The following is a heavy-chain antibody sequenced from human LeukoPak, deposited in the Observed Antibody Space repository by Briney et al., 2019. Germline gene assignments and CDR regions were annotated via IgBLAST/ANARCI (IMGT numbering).Heavy chain of an antibody. J-gene: IGHJ4*02. D-gene: IGHD3-16*02. CDR2: IYYSGST. Sequence: TSESLSLTCTVSGGSISSGGYYWSWIRQHPGKGLEWTGYIYYSGSTYYNPSLKSLVTISVDTSKHQFSLMLSSVTVADTAVYYCARESGGVIAAPDYWGQGTLVTVSS. CDR1: GGSISSGGYY. V-gene: IGHV4-31*01. CDR3: ARESGGVIAAPDY.